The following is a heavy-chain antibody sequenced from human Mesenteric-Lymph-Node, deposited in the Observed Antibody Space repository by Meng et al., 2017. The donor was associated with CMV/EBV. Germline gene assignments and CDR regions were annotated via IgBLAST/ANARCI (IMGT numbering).Heavy chain of an antibody. CDR3: ARQIAGTTHNFEY. J-gene: IGHJ4*02. V-gene: IGHV4-39*01. CDR2: SFYSGTT. CDR1: GGSISRSSYY. D-gene: IGHD1-14*01. Sequence: SGGSISRSSYYWGWVRQPQGKGLEWIGSSFYSGTTYYNPSLKSRVTISVDTSKNQFSLKLSSVTAADTAVYYCARQIAGTTHNFEYWGQGTLVTVSS.